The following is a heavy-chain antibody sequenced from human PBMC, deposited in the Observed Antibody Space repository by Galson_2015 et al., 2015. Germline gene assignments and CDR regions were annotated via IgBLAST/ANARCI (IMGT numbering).Heavy chain of an antibody. Sequence: LTCTVSGGSISSGGYYWSWIRQHPGKGLEWIGYIYYSGSTYYNPSLKSRVTISVDTSKNQFSLKLSSVTAADTAVYYCARGRGIMITFGGVIAPNWFDPWGQGTLVTVSS. V-gene: IGHV4-31*03. D-gene: IGHD3-16*02. CDR3: ARGRGIMITFGGVIAPNWFDP. CDR1: GGSISSGGYY. CDR2: IYYSGST. J-gene: IGHJ5*02.